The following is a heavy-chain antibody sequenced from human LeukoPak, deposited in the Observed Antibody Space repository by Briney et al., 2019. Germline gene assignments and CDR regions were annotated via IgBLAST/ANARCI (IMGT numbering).Heavy chain of an antibody. J-gene: IGHJ4*02. CDR2: ISWNSGSA. D-gene: IGHD5-12*01. CDR3: AKDRTYSGYAALDY. V-gene: IGHV3-9*01. CDR1: GFNFDDYS. Sequence: GRSLRLSCAASGFNFDDYSMHWIRQAPGKGLEWVSGISWNSGSAGYADSVKGRFTISRDNAKNSLYLQMNSLRTEDTALYYCAKDRTYSGYAALDYWGQGTLVTVSS.